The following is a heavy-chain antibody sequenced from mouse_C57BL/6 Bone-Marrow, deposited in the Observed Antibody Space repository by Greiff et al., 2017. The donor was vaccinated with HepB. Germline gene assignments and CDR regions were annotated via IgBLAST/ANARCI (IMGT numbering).Heavy chain of an antibody. J-gene: IGHJ2*01. CDR1: GFTFSSYA. CDR2: ISDGGSYT. D-gene: IGHD1-1*01. CDR3: AREDYYGEGDYFDY. V-gene: IGHV5-4*01. Sequence: EVKLVESGGGLVKPGGSLKLSCAASGFTFSSYAMSWVRQTPEKRLEWVATISDGGSYTYYPDNVKGRFTISRDNAKNNLYLQMSHLKSEDTAMYYCAREDYYGEGDYFDYWGQGTTLTVSS.